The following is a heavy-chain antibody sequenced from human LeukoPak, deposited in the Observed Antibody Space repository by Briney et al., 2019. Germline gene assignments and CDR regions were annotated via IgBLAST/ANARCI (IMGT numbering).Heavy chain of an antibody. D-gene: IGHD2-2*01. CDR1: GFTFSSYA. J-gene: IGHJ6*02. V-gene: IGHV3-33*08. Sequence: GGSLRLSCAASGFTFSSYAMHWVRQAPGKGLEWVAVIWYDGSNKYYADSVKGRFTISRDNSKNTLYLQMNSLRAEDTAVYYCARDHSFTNTPYYYYYGMDVWGQGTTVTVSS. CDR3: ARDHSFTNTPYYYYYGMDV. CDR2: IWYDGSNK.